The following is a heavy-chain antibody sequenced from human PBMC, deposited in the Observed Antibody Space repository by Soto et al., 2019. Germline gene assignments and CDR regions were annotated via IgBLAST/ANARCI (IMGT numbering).Heavy chain of an antibody. CDR2: ISETSSYI. CDR1: GFNFSNYN. D-gene: IGHD6-25*01. J-gene: IGHJ5*02. Sequence: GGALRLSCGASGFNFSNYNMNWVRQAPGQGLEWVSSISETSSYIYYAASVKGRFTISRDNAKNSVYLQMNSLRAEDTGVYYCVRLGEDSSDWEGHSWFDPWGQGTPVTVSS. CDR3: VRLGEDSSDWEGHSWFDP. V-gene: IGHV3-21*03.